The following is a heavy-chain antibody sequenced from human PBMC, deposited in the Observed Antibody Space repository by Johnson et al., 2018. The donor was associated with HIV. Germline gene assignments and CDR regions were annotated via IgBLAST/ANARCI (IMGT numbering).Heavy chain of an antibody. J-gene: IGHJ3*02. CDR3: ARSIMGAGPFDI. CDR2: IYSGGST. V-gene: IGHV3-53*01. Sequence: MQLVESGGGLIQPGGSLRLSCAASGFTVSSNYMSWVRQAPGKGLEWVSVIYSGGSTYYADSVTGRFTISRDNSKNTLDLQMNSLRAEDTAVYYCARSIMGAGPFDIWGQGTMVSVSS. CDR1: GFTVSSNY.